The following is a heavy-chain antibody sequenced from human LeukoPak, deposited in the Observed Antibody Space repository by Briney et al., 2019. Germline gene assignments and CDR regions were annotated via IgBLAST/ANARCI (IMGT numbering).Heavy chain of an antibody. V-gene: IGHV1-69*06. CDR1: GGTFSSYS. J-gene: IGHJ5*02. CDR3: TRAGIPGYCSTATCSSWFDP. CDR2: IIPLFNTP. D-gene: IGHD2-15*01. Sequence: ASVKVSCKDSGGTFSSYSINWVRQAPRQGLEWMGGIIPLFNTPNYAQKFQGRVSITADKSTNTTYMELSSLTSEDTAVYYCTRAGIPGYCSTATCSSWFDPWGQGTLVTVSS.